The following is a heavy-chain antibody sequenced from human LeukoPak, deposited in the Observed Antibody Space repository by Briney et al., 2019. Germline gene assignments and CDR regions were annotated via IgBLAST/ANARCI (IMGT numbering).Heavy chain of an antibody. V-gene: IGHV4-31*03. D-gene: IGHD2-15*01. J-gene: IGHJ5*02. CDR1: GGSISSGGYY. CDR2: IYYSGST. CDR3: ARKGTYCSGGSCYSNWFDP. Sequence: PSETLSLTCTVSGGSISSGGYYWSWIRQHPGRGLEWIGYIYYSGSTYYNPSLKSRVTISVDTSKNQFSLKLSSVTAADTAVYYCARKGTYCSGGSCYSNWFDPWGQGTLVTVSS.